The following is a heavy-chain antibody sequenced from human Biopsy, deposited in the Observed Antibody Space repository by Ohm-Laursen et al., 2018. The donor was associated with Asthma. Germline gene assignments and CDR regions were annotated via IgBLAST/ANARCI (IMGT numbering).Heavy chain of an antibody. D-gene: IGHD4-17*01. Sequence: TLSLTCRVSGGYTGSSDHHWAWIRQAPGKGLEWIGFVFWSGSTHYSRSLERRLYISIDTARNEFSMSLRSLTAADTAVYFCARVASYGDLYFGIDVWGPGTTVSVS. CDR2: VFWSGST. V-gene: IGHV4-30-4*01. CDR1: GGYTGSSDHH. J-gene: IGHJ6*02. CDR3: ARVASYGDLYFGIDV.